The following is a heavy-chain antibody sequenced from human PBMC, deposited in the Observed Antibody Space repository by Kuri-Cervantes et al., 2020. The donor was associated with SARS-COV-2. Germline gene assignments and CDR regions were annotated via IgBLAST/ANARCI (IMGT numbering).Heavy chain of an antibody. CDR1: GFTLSGYA. CDR3: ARDPGYCSSTSCYVAYFDY. Sequence: GESLKISCAASGFTLSGYAMHWVRQAPGKGLEWVAVISNDGIKKYYADSVKGRFTISRDNSKNTLYLQMNSLRAEDTAVYYCARDPGYCSSTSCYVAYFDYWGQGTLVTVSS. J-gene: IGHJ4*02. D-gene: IGHD2-2*01. CDR2: ISNDGIKK. V-gene: IGHV3-30*14.